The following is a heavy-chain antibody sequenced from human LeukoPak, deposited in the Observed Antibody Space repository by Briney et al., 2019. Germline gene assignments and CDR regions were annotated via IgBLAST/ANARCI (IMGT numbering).Heavy chain of an antibody. CDR1: GYTFTGYY. J-gene: IGHJ4*02. D-gene: IGHD4-17*01. CDR3: ATNQYGDYTLGDY. V-gene: IGHV1-8*02. CDR2: MDPKSGYT. Sequence: ASVKVSCKASGYTFTGYYMHWVRQATGQGLEWMGWMDPKSGYTGYAQKFQGRVTMTRNTSINTAYMELSSLRSDDTAVYYCATNQYGDYTLGDYWGQGTLVSVSS.